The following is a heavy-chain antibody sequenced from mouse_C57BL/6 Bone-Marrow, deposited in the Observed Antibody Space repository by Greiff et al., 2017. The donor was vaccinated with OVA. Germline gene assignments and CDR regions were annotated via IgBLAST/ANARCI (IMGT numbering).Heavy chain of an antibody. V-gene: IGHV1-19*01. CDR2: INPYNGGT. J-gene: IGHJ1*03. CDR3: ARFRWLLYWYFDV. D-gene: IGHD2-3*01. Sequence: EVKLVESGPVLVKPGASVKMSCKASGYTFTDYYMNWVKQSHGKSLEWIGVINPYNGGTSYNQKFKGKATLTVDKSSSTAYMELNSLTSEDSAVYYCARFRWLLYWYFDVWGTGTTVTVSS. CDR1: GYTFTDYY.